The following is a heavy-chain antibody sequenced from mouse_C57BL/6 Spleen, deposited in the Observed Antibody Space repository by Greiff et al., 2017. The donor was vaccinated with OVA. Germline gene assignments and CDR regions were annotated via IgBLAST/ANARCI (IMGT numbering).Heavy chain of an antibody. J-gene: IGHJ4*01. CDR2: IDPSSGGT. CDR3: ARGAGYYAMDY. V-gene: IGHV1-72*01. D-gene: IGHD6-1*01. CDR1: GYTFTSYW. Sequence: QVQLQQPGAELVKPGASVKLSCKASGYTFTSYWMHWVKQRPGRGLEWIGSIDPSSGGTKYNEKFKSKATLTVDKPSSTAYMQLSSLTSEDSAAYYCARGAGYYAMDYWGQGTSVTVSS.